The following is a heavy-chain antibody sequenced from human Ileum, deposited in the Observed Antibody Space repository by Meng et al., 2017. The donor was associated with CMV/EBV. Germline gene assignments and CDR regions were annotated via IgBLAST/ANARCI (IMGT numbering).Heavy chain of an antibody. D-gene: IGHD1-26*01. V-gene: IGHV4-39*07. Sequence: QGQLQGLGPGPGTPAETLSLTCTASGDPISSGSHSWAWFRQPPGKRLAWIGSMYFSGIADYSPSLKSRVTISLHATQKQFSLRLTSVTAADSAVYFCARDLTNKWFYYWGQGTLVTVSS. CDR3: ARDLTNKWFYY. CDR1: GDPISSGSHS. J-gene: IGHJ4*02. CDR2: MYFSGIA.